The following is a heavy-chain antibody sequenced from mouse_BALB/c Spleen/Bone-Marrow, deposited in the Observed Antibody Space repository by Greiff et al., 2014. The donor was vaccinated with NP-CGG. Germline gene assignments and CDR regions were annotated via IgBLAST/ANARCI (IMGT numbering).Heavy chain of an antibody. CDR1: GFTFSSFG. D-gene: IGHD4-1*01. V-gene: IGHV5-17*02. J-gene: IGHJ2*01. Sequence: EVHLVESGGGLVQPGGSRKLSCAASGFTFSSFGMHWVRQTPEKGLEWVAYISSGSSTIYYADKVKGRFTISRDNPKNTLFLQVTSLRSEDTAMYYCTRGGNWDDFDYWGQGTTLTVSS. CDR3: TRGGNWDDFDY. CDR2: ISSGSSTI.